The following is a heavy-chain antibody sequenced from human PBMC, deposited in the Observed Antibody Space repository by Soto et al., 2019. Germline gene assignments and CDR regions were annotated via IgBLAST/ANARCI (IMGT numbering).Heavy chain of an antibody. Sequence: GESLKISCKGSGYSFTKYWIAWVRQMPGKGLEWMGIIYPGDSDTRYSPSFQGQVTMSADKSISTAYLQWGSLKASDTAIYYCAKRSEMGYGPDSWGQGTLVTVSS. CDR1: GYSFTKYW. CDR2: IYPGDSDT. V-gene: IGHV5-51*01. D-gene: IGHD5-18*01. CDR3: AKRSEMGYGPDS. J-gene: IGHJ4*02.